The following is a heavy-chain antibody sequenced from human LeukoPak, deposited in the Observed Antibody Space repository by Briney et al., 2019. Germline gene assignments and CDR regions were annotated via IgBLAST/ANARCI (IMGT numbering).Heavy chain of an antibody. D-gene: IGHD2-2*02. V-gene: IGHV3-11*01. CDR1: GFTFSDYY. CDR2: ISSSGSTI. CDR3: ARGVVVPAAISGVDY. Sequence: GGSLRLSCAASGFTFSDYYMSWIRQAPGKGLEWVSYISSSGSTIYYADSVKGRFTISRDNTKNSLYLQMNSLRAEDTAVYYCARGVVVPAAISGVDYWGQGTLVTVSS. J-gene: IGHJ4*02.